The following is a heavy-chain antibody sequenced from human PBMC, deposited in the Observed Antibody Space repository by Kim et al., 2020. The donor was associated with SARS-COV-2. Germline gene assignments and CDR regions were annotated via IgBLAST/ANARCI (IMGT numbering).Heavy chain of an antibody. Sequence: TYAQGFTGRVVFSLDTSVSTAYLQISSLKAEDTAVYYCARDSDDNWFDPWGQGTLVTVSS. J-gene: IGHJ5*02. V-gene: IGHV7-4-1*02. CDR3: ARDSDDNWFDP.